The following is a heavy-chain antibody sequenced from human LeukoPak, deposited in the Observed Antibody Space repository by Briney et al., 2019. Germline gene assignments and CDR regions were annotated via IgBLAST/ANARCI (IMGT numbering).Heavy chain of an antibody. D-gene: IGHD3-22*01. V-gene: IGHV4-59*01. CDR3: ACLTTADAFDI. Sequence: SETLSLTCTVSGGSISSSYSSWIRQPPGKGPEWIGYIYDSGSTNYNPSLKSRVTISVDTSKNQFSLKLSSVTAADTAVYYCACLTTADAFDIWGQGTMVTVSS. CDR2: IYDSGST. J-gene: IGHJ3*02. CDR1: GGSISSSY.